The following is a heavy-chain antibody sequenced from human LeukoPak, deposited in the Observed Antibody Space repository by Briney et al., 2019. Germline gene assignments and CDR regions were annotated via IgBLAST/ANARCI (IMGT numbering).Heavy chain of an antibody. CDR3: ARTHGAYSSSFGPD. Sequence: GGSLRLSCSASGFTFSSYSMNWVRQAPGKGLDWVSSISSSSSYIYYADSVKGRFTISRDNAKTSLYLQMNSLRAEDTAVYYCARTHGAYSSSFGPDWGQGTLVTVSS. CDR2: ISSSSSYI. J-gene: IGHJ4*02. V-gene: IGHV3-21*01. CDR1: GFTFSSYS. D-gene: IGHD6-6*01.